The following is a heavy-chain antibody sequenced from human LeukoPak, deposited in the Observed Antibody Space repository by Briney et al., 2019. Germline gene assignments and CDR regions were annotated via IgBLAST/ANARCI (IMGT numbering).Heavy chain of an antibody. J-gene: IGHJ4*02. D-gene: IGHD5-24*01. CDR1: GYSFTNYR. CDR2: IYPGDSET. Sequence: GESLKISCKGSGYSFTNYRIGWVRQMPGKGLEWMATIYPGDSETRYSPSFQGQVTISVDKSINTAYLQWSRLKASDTAMYYCARQSWLQLYYFDYWGQGTLVTVSS. CDR3: ARQSWLQLYYFDY. V-gene: IGHV5-51*01.